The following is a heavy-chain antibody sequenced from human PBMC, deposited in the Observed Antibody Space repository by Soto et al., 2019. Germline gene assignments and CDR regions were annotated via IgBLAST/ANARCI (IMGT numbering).Heavy chain of an antibody. D-gene: IGHD1-26*01. CDR2: INAGNGNT. V-gene: IGHV1-3*01. CDR1: GYTFTSYA. Sequence: QVQLVQSGAEVKKPGASVKVSCKASGYTFTSYAMHWVRQAPGQRLEWMGWINAGNGNTKYSQKFQGRVTITRDTSASTAYMELSSLRSEDTAVYYCASGSGSAIVGATGGDYFDYWGQGTLVTVSS. CDR3: ASGSGSAIVGATGGDYFDY. J-gene: IGHJ4*02.